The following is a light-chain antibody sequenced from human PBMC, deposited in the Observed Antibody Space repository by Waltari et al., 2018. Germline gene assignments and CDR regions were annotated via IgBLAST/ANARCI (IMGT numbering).Light chain of an antibody. CDR2: EVT. Sequence: QSALTHPASVSGSPGQTITISCTGTSSDIGKYNYVSWYQHLPGKVPNVMISEVTKRPSGVSNRFSGSKSGNTASLTISGLQADDEAEYYCCSDAGSGTYVFGTGTKLTVV. V-gene: IGLV2-23*02. J-gene: IGLJ1*01. CDR1: SSDIGKYNY. CDR3: CSDAGSGTYV.